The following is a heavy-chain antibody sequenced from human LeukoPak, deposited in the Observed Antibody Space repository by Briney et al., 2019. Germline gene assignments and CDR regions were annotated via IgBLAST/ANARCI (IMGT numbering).Heavy chain of an antibody. Sequence: GASVKVSCKASGYTFTSYDINWVRQATGQGLEWMGWMNPNSGNTGYAQKFQGRVTITRNTSISTAYMELSSLRSEDTALYYCATFGTGIYSSISTLYSWGQGTLLTVSS. CDR1: GYTFTSYD. V-gene: IGHV1-8*03. J-gene: IGHJ4*02. CDR2: MNPNSGNT. CDR3: ATFGTGIYSSISTLYS. D-gene: IGHD2/OR15-2a*01.